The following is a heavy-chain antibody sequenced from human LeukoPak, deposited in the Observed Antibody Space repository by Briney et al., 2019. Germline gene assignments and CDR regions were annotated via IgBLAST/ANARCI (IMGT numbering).Heavy chain of an antibody. CDR2: IYYSGST. CDR1: GGSISSSSYY. J-gene: IGHJ3*02. CDR3: ARYSGGSGWSDAFDI. D-gene: IGHD6-19*01. V-gene: IGHV4-39*01. Sequence: SETLSLTCTVSGGSISSSSYYWGWIRQPPGKGLEWIGSIYYSGSTYYNPSLKSRVTISVDTSKNQFSLKLSSVTAADTAVYYCARYSGGSGWSDAFDIWGQGTMVTVSS.